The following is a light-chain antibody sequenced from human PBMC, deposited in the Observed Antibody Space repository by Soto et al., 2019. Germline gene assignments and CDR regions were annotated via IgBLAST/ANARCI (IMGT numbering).Light chain of an antibody. V-gene: IGKV1-39*01. Sequence: DIQMTQSPSSLSASVGDRVTITCRATQRLNNYLTWYQQKPGKAPKLLTYAASNLQSGVPLRFSGSGSGTEYTLTINSLQPEDFATYYCQQSYNIPYTFGQGTKLEIK. CDR3: QQSYNIPYT. CDR1: QRLNNY. J-gene: IGKJ2*01. CDR2: AAS.